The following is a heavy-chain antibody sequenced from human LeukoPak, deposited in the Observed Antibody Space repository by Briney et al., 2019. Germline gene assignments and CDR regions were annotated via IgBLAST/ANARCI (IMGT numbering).Heavy chain of an antibody. Sequence: SETLSLTCTVSGGSISSGGYYWSWIRQHPGKGLEWIGYIYYSGSTYYNPSLKSRVTIPVDTSKNQFSLKLSSVTAADTAVYYCARARVWGSSRSYYFDYWGQGTLVTVSS. CDR2: IYYSGST. CDR1: GGSISSGGYY. V-gene: IGHV4-31*03. CDR3: ARARVWGSSRSYYFDY. D-gene: IGHD3-16*01. J-gene: IGHJ4*02.